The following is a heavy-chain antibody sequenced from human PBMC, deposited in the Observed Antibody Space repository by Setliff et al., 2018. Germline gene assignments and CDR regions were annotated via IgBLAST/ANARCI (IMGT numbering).Heavy chain of an antibody. J-gene: IGHJ6*03. D-gene: IGHD2-21*01. V-gene: IGHV4-34*01. CDR2: INHSGST. CDR3: ARVRRVVIAYYYYMDV. CDR1: GGSFTDHF. Sequence: PSETLSLTCAVYGGSFTDHFWSWIRQPPGKGLEWIGEINHSGSTNYNPSLKGRVTISVDTSKNQFSLKLSSVTAADTAVYYCARVRRVVIAYYYYMDVWGKGTTVTVSS.